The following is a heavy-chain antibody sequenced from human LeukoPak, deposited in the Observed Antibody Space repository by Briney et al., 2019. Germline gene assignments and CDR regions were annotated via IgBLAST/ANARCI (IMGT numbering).Heavy chain of an antibody. J-gene: IGHJ6*04. D-gene: IGHD3-10*02. CDR1: GVTFSSYW. V-gene: IGHV3-66*01. CDR2: IYSGGST. CDR3: AELGITMIGGV. Sequence: GESLRLSCAASGVTFSSYWMSWVRQAPGKGLEWVSVIYSGGSTYYADSVKGRFTISRDNSKNTLYLQMNSLRAEDTAVYYCAELGITMIGGVWGKGTTVTISS.